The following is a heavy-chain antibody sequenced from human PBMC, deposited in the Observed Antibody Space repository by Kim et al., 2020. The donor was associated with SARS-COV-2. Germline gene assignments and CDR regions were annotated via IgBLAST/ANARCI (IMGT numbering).Heavy chain of an antibody. Sequence: GGSLRLSCAASGFTFSGSAMHWVRQAPGKGLEWVGRIRCKASSNASAYAVQVQGRISIDSADYKNKLQLQINKVKTAYTDVYYCTRVLGSTSDFWDAF. J-gene: IGHJ3*01. CDR2: IRCKASSNAS. CDR1: GFTFSGSA. D-gene: IGHD3-3*01. CDR3: TRVLGSTSDFWDAF. V-gene: IGHV3-73*01.